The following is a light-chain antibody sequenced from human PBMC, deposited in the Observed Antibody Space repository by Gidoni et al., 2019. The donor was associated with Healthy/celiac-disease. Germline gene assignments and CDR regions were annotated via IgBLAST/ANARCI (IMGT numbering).Light chain of an antibody. CDR3: QVWDNTNNQGGV. CDR2: YDR. V-gene: IGLV3-21*01. Sequence: SYVLTQPPSLAVALGKTATCTCGGNNIGVQSVHWYQQKPGQAPVMVMYYDRDRASGITERFSGANSGNTATLTSSRVDAGDEADFYCQVWDNTNNQGGVFGGGTKLTVL. J-gene: IGLJ2*01. CDR1: NIGVQS.